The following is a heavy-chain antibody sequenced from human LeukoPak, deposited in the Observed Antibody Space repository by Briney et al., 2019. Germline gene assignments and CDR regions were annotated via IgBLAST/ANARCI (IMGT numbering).Heavy chain of an antibody. V-gene: IGHV4-31*03. CDR2: IYYSGST. D-gene: IGHD6-13*01. CDR1: GGSISGGGYY. J-gene: IGHJ4*02. Sequence: SETLSLTCTVSGGSISGGGYYWGWIRQHPGKGLEWIGYIYYSGSTYYNPSLKSRVTISVDTSKNQFSLKLSSVTAADTAVYYCARDASSSWYAFDYWGQGTLVTVSS. CDR3: ARDASSSWYAFDY.